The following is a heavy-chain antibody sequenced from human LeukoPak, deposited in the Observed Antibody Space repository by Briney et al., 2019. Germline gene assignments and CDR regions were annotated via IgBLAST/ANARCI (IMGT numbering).Heavy chain of an antibody. CDR2: IIPIFGTA. D-gene: IGHD1-26*01. V-gene: IGHV1-69*13. CDR1: GGTFSSYA. CDR3: AKFGWEPGAAFDY. Sequence: SVKVSCKASGGTFSSYAISWVRQAPGQGLEWMGGIIPIFGTANYAQKFQGRVTITADESTSTAYMELSSLRSDETAVYYCAKFGWEPGAAFDYWGQGTLVTVSS. J-gene: IGHJ4*02.